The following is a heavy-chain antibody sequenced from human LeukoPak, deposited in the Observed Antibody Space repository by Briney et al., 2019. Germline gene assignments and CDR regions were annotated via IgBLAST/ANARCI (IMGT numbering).Heavy chain of an antibody. CDR3: ARRGGYSGSGKRRHFDY. J-gene: IGHJ4*02. Sequence: SETLSLTCAVYGVSFSGYYMSWIRQPPGKGLEWVGEISHSGSTNYNPSLKSRVTISVDTSKNQFSLKLSSVTAADTAVYYCARRGGYSGSGKRRHFDYWGQGTLVTVSS. CDR2: ISHSGST. V-gene: IGHV4-34*01. D-gene: IGHD3-10*01. CDR1: GVSFSGYY.